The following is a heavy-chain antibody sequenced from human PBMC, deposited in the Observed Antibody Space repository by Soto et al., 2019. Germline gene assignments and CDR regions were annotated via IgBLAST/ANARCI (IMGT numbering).Heavy chain of an antibody. J-gene: IGHJ5*02. V-gene: IGHV4-59*01. Sequence: PSETLSLTCTVSGGSISSYYWSWIWQPPGKGLEWIGYIYYSGSTNYNPSLKSRVTISVDTSKNQFSLKLSSVTAADTAVYYCARLGSGSYSINWFDPWGQGTLVTVSS. CDR3: ARLGSGSYSINWFDP. D-gene: IGHD3-10*01. CDR1: GGSISSYY. CDR2: IYYSGST.